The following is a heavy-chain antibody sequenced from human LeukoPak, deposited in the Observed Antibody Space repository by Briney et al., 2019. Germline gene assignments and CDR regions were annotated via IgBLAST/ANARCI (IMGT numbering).Heavy chain of an antibody. CDR2: INWNGGST. Sequence: PGGSLRLSCAASGFTFDDYGMSWVRQAPGKGLEWVSGINWNGGSTGYADSVKGRFTISRDNAKNSLDLQMNSLRVEDTGIYYCVKVAKYYYGSETYYFFEHWGQGTPVTASS. CDR1: GFTFDDYG. D-gene: IGHD3-10*01. J-gene: IGHJ4*02. V-gene: IGHV3-20*04. CDR3: VKVAKYYYGSETYYFFEH.